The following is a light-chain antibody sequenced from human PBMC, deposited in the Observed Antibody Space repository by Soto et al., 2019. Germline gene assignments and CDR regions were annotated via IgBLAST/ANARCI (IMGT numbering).Light chain of an antibody. Sequence: EIVLTQSPGTLSLSPGERATLSCRASESVSSNYLAWYQQKPGQAPRLLIYGASSRATGIPDRFSGSGSGTDFTLTISRLEPEDFAVYYCQQYGTSPWTFGQGNKVEI. CDR1: ESVSSNY. J-gene: IGKJ1*01. CDR3: QQYGTSPWT. V-gene: IGKV3-20*01. CDR2: GAS.